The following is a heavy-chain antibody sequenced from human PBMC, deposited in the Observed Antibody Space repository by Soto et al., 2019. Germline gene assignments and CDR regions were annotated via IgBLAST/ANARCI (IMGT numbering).Heavy chain of an antibody. CDR1: GFTFSNAW. V-gene: IGHV3-15*01. CDR3: TTDVGHPELATIICEY. CDR2: IKSKTDVGTK. Sequence: PWGSLRLSCAASGFTFSNAWMSWVRQAPGKGLEWVGRIKSKTDVGTKDYAAPVKGRFTISRDDSKNTLYLQMNSLKTEDTAVYYCTTDVGHPELATIICEYWGKGNMVIVSS. D-gene: IGHD5-12*01. J-gene: IGHJ4*02.